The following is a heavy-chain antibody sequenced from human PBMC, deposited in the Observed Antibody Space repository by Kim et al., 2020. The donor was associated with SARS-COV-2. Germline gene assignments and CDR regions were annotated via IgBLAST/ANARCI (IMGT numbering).Heavy chain of an antibody. D-gene: IGHD6-13*01. Sequence: YAVSVKSRITVNPETSRNQFSLQLNSVTPEDTAVYYCARGSSSWYNWFDPWGQGTLVTVSS. V-gene: IGHV6-1*01. J-gene: IGHJ5*02. CDR3: ARGSSSWYNWFDP.